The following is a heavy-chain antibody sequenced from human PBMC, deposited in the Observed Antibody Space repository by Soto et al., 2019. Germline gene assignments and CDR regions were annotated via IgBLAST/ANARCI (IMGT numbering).Heavy chain of an antibody. CDR3: ARHSIVATSYVDY. J-gene: IGHJ4*02. CDR1: GSSISSSSYY. D-gene: IGHD5-12*01. CDR2: IYYSGST. Sequence: SETLSLTCTVSGSSISSSSYYWGWIRQPPGKGLEWIGSIYYSGSTYYNPSLKSRVTISVDTSKNQFSLKLSSVTAADTAVYYCARHSIVATSYVDYWGQGTLVTVSS. V-gene: IGHV4-39*01.